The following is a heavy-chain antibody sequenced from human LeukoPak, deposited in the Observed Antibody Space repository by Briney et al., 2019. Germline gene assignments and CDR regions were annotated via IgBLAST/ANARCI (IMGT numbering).Heavy chain of an antibody. D-gene: IGHD3-3*01. Sequence: SETLSLTCTVSGGSISSSSYYWGWIRQPPGKGLEWIGSIYYSGSTNYNPSLKSRVTISVDTSKNQFSLKLSSVTAADTAVYYCARRFQGYRSWFDPWGQGTLVTVSS. CDR2: IYYSGST. V-gene: IGHV4-39*07. CDR1: GGSISSSSYY. J-gene: IGHJ5*02. CDR3: ARRFQGYRSWFDP.